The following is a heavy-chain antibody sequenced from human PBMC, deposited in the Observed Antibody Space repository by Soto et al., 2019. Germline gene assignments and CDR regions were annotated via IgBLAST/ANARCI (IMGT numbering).Heavy chain of an antibody. V-gene: IGHV1-3*04. Sequence: ASVKVSCKASGYPFTAYGLHWVRQAPGQRLEWMGWINTGSGNTKSSHKFQGRITIKRDTSATTVSMELSSLTSEDTAIYYCGRDQSGIGYYVDWFDPWGQGTLVTVSS. D-gene: IGHD3-10*02. J-gene: IGHJ5*02. CDR2: INTGSGNT. CDR1: GYPFTAYG. CDR3: GRDQSGIGYYVDWFDP.